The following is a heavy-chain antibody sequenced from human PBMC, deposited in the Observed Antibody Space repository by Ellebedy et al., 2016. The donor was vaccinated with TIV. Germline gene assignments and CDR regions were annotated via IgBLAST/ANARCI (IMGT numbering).Heavy chain of an antibody. CDR2: ISYDGSNK. J-gene: IGHJ4*02. Sequence: PGGSLRLSCAASGFTFSSYAMHWVRQAPGKGLEWVAVISYDGSNKYYADSVKGRFTISRDNSKNTLYLQMNRLRAEDTAVYYCARPIRSTGGVGRTKNDYWGQGTLVTVSS. V-gene: IGHV3-30-3*01. CDR3: ARPIRSTGGVGRTKNDY. D-gene: IGHD3-16*01. CDR1: GFTFSSYA.